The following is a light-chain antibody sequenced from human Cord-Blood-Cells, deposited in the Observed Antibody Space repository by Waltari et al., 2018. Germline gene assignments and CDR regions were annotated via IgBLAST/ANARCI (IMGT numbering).Light chain of an antibody. V-gene: IGKV4-1*01. CDR3: QQYYSTPYT. J-gene: IGKJ2*01. CDR2: CAY. Sequence: DIVMTQSPDALAVSLGERATINCKSSQSVLYSSNNKNYLAWYQQKPGPPPKLLIYCAYTRESGVPDRFSGSGSGTDFTRTISSLQAEDVAVYYCQQYYSTPYTFGHGTKLEIK. CDR1: QSVLYSSNNKNY.